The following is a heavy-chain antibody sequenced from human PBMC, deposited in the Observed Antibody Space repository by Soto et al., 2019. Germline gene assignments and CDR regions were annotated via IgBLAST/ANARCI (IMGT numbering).Heavy chain of an antibody. CDR1: GGSFSGYY. J-gene: IGHJ5*02. CDR3: ARGPMYSSSSRWFDP. V-gene: IGHV4-34*01. CDR2: INHSGST. D-gene: IGHD6-6*01. Sequence: SETLSLTCAVYGGSFSGYYWSWIRQPPGKGLEWIGEINHSGSTNYNPSLKSRVTISVDTSKNQFSLKLSSVTAADTAVYYCARGPMYSSSSRWFDPWGQGTLVTVSS.